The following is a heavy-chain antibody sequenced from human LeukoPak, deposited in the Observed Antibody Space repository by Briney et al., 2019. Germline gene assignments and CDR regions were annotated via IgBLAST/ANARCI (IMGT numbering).Heavy chain of an antibody. CDR2: ISSGAGNT. V-gene: IGHV3-23*01. CDR1: GFTFTSYA. Sequence: GGSLRLSCAASGFTFTSYAMSWVRQAPGKGLEWVSAISSGAGNTFYADSVKGRFTISRDNAKNSLYLQMNSLRDEDTAVYYCARSSYVWGSYRYTGFDYWGQGTLVTVSS. J-gene: IGHJ4*02. D-gene: IGHD3-16*02. CDR3: ARSSYVWGSYRYTGFDY.